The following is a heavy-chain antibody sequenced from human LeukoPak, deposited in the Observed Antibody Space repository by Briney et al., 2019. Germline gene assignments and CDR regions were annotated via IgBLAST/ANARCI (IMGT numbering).Heavy chain of an antibody. V-gene: IGHV3-30-3*01. Sequence: GGSLRLSCAASGFTFSSYAMHWVRQAPGKGLEWVAVISYDGSNKYYADSVKGRFTISRDNSKNTLYLQMNSLRTEDTALYYCASLAAAGTLDYWGQGTLVTVSS. D-gene: IGHD6-13*01. J-gene: IGHJ4*02. CDR2: ISYDGSNK. CDR3: ASLAAAGTLDY. CDR1: GFTFSSYA.